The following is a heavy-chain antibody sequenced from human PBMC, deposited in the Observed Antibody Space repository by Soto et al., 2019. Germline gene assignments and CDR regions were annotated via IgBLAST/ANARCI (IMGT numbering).Heavy chain of an antibody. CDR1: GGSFSGYY. J-gene: IGHJ5*02. CDR3: ARGDLHWCDP. CDR2: INHSGST. Sequence: QVQLQQWGAGLLKPSETLSLTCAVYGGSFSGYYWSWIRQPPGKGLEWIGEINHSGSTNYNPSLKRRVTISLDTSANQFSLKVSSVTAADTAVYYCARGDLHWCDPWGQGTLVTVSS. V-gene: IGHV4-34*02.